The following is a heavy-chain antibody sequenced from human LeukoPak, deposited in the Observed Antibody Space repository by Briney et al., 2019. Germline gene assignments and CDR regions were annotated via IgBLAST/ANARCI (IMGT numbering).Heavy chain of an antibody. CDR1: GFNFADSA. V-gene: IGHV3-23*01. Sequence: GGSLRLSCAASGFNFADSAMSWVRQTPRKGLEWVSLISFNGRNTYYGDSVKGRFTISRDNSKDTVHLQMNSLRAEDTAIFYCARDIELSTWGPGTMVTVSS. D-gene: IGHD5-12*01. J-gene: IGHJ3*01. CDR2: ISFNGRNT. CDR3: ARDIELST.